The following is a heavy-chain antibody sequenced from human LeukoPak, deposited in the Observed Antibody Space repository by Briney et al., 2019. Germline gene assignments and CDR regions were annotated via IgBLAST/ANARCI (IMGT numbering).Heavy chain of an antibody. CDR3: AREKDRYYYDSSRTEENWYFDL. V-gene: IGHV4-39*07. CDR2: IYYSGST. D-gene: IGHD3-22*01. Sequence: SETPSLTCTVSGGSISSSSYYWGWIRQPPGKGLEWIGSIYYSGSTYYNPPLKSRVTISVDTSKNQFSLKLSSVTAADTAVYYCAREKDRYYYDSSRTEENWYFDLWGRGTLVTVSS. J-gene: IGHJ2*01. CDR1: GGSISSSSYY.